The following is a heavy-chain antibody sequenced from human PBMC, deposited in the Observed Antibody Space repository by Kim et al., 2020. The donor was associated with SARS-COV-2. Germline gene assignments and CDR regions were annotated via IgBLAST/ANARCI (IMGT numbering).Heavy chain of an antibody. CDR3: ARARGGNPISYWYFDL. CDR1: GGSISSGSYY. D-gene: IGHD2-15*01. V-gene: IGHV4-61*02. Sequence: SETLSLTCTVSGGSISSGSYYWSWIRQPAGKGLEWIGRIYTSGSTNYNPSLKSRVTISVDTSKNQFSLKLSSVTAADTAVYYCARARGGNPISYWYFDLWGRGTLVTVSS. CDR2: IYTSGST. J-gene: IGHJ2*01.